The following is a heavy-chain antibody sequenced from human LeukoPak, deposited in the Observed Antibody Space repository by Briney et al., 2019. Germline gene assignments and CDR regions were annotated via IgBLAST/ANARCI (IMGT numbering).Heavy chain of an antibody. CDR3: ARDLDNWNDVGPLDY. V-gene: IGHV1-2*02. J-gene: IGHJ4*02. CDR1: GYTCTGYY. CDR2: INPNSGGT. D-gene: IGHD1-20*01. Sequence: ASVKVSCKASGYTCTGYYMHWVRQAPGQGLEWMGWINPNSGGTNYAQKFQGRVAMTRDTSISTAYMELSRLRSDDTAAYYCARDLDNWNDVGPLDYWGQGTLVTVSS.